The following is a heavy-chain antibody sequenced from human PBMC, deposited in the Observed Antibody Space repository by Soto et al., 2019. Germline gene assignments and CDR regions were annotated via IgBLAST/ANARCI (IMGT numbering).Heavy chain of an antibody. V-gene: IGHV3-74*01. CDR3: AKPPNYYDSSGYYDY. Sequence: RSLRLSCAASGLTFSDHYMAWVRQAPGKGLVWVSRINSDGSSTSYADSVKGRFTISRDNAKNTLYLQMNSLRAEDTAVYYCAKPPNYYDSSGYYDYWGQGTLVTVSS. CDR1: GLTFSDHY. CDR2: INSDGSST. D-gene: IGHD3-22*01. J-gene: IGHJ4*02.